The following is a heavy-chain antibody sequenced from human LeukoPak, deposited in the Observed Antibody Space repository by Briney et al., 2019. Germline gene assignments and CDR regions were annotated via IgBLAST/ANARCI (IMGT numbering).Heavy chain of an antibody. CDR3: AKGGSSSANAFDI. Sequence: PGGSLRLSCAASGFTFSSYSMNWVRQAPGKGLEWVSSISSSSSYIYYADSVKGRFTISRDNAKNSLYLQMNSLRAEDTAVYYCAKGGSSSANAFDIWGQGTMVTVSS. CDR1: GFTFSSYS. J-gene: IGHJ3*02. D-gene: IGHD6-13*01. V-gene: IGHV3-21*01. CDR2: ISSSSSYI.